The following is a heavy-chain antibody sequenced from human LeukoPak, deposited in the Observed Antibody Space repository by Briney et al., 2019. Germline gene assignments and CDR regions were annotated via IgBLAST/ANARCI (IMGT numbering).Heavy chain of an antibody. J-gene: IGHJ4*02. CDR2: ISSSGSTI. D-gene: IGHD3-3*01. CDR3: ARDHTYDFWSGYYLDY. CDR1: GFTFSDYY. V-gene: IGHV3-11*04. Sequence: GGSLRLSCAASGFTFSDYYMSWIRQAPGKGLEWVSYISSSGSTIYYADSVKGRFTISRDNAKNPLYLQMNSLRAEDTAVYYCARDHTYDFWSGYYLDYWGQGTLVTVSS.